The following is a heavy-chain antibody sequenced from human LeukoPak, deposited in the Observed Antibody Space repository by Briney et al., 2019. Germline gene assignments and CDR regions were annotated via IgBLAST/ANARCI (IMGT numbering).Heavy chain of an antibody. CDR2: INHSGST. CDR1: GGSFSGYY. D-gene: IGHD5-18*01. Sequence: PSETLSLTCAVYGGSFSGYYWSWIRQPPGKGLEWMGEINHSGSTNYNPSLKSRVTISVDTSKNQFSLKLSSVTAADTAVYYCARGSSYGYYNWFDPWGQGTLVTVSS. J-gene: IGHJ5*02. CDR3: ARGSSYGYYNWFDP. V-gene: IGHV4-34*01.